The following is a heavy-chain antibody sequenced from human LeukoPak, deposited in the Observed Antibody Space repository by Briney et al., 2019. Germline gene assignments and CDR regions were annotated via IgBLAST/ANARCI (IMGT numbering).Heavy chain of an antibody. CDR2: IIPILGIA. Sequence: GSSVKLSCKASGGTFSSYTISWVRQAPGQGLEWMGRIIPILGIANYAQKFQGRVTITADKSTSTAYMELSSLRSEDTAVYYCARGAIYCSGGSCYPNYFDYWGQGTLVTVSS. CDR1: GGTFSSYT. V-gene: IGHV1-69*02. D-gene: IGHD2-15*01. CDR3: ARGAIYCSGGSCYPNYFDY. J-gene: IGHJ4*02.